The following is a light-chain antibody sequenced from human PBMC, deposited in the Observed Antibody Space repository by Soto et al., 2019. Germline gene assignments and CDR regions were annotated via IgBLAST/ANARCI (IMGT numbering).Light chain of an antibody. CDR2: EVN. V-gene: IGLV2-8*01. CDR1: SSDVGRYNR. Sequence: QSALTQPPSASGSPGQSVTISCTGTSSDVGRYNRVSWYQHYPGKAPKLMIYEVNKPPSEVPDRFSGSKSGNTASLTVSGLQAEDEADYYCCSFTGTTIGVFGGGTKLTVL. J-gene: IGLJ2*01. CDR3: CSFTGTTIGV.